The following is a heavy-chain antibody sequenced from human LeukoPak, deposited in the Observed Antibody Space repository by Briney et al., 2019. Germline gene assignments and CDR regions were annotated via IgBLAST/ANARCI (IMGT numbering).Heavy chain of an antibody. CDR2: IYSGGTT. V-gene: IGHV3-53*01. CDR3: ARYHSGWYYSDY. D-gene: IGHD6-19*01. J-gene: IGHJ4*02. CDR1: GFTVSSNY. Sequence: GGSLRLSCAASGFTVSSNYMSWVRQAPGKGLEWVSVIYSGGTTYYADSVKGRFTISRDNSKNTLYLQMNSLRAEDTAVYYCARYHSGWYYSDYWGQGTLVTVSS.